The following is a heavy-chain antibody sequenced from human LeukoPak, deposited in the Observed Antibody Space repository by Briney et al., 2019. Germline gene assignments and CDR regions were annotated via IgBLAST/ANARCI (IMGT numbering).Heavy chain of an antibody. CDR2: VYYSGST. V-gene: IGHV4-59*01. Sequence: PSETLSLTCTVSGGSISSYFLSWIRQPPGKGLEWIGYVYYSGSTNYNPSLKSRVTISVDTSKKQFSLKLSSATAADTAVYYCARVLDLAKRGLDAFDIWGQGTMVTVSS. CDR3: ARVLDLAKRGLDAFDI. J-gene: IGHJ3*02. CDR1: GGSISSYF. D-gene: IGHD3-16*01.